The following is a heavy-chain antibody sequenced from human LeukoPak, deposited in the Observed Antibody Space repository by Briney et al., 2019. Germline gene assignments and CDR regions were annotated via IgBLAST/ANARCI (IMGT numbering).Heavy chain of an antibody. CDR2: ISGSGGST. V-gene: IGHV3-23*01. CDR1: GFTFSSYA. CDR3: AKIGGWYDLYYFDY. Sequence: GGSLRLSCAASGFTFSSYAMSWVRPAPGKGLEWVSAISGSGGSTYYADSVKGRFTISRDNSKNTLYLQMNSLRAEDTAVYYCAKIGGWYDLYYFDYWGQGTLVTVSS. J-gene: IGHJ4*02. D-gene: IGHD6-19*01.